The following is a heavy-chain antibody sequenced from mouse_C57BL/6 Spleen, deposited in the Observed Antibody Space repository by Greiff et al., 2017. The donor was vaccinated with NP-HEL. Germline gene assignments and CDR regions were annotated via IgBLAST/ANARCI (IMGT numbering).Heavy chain of an antibody. CDR2: IYPGDGDT. J-gene: IGHJ4*01. Sequence: VQLQQSGPELVKPGASVKISCKASGYAFSSSWMNWVKQRPGKGLEWIGRIYPGDGDTNYNGKFKGKATLTADKSSSTAYMQRSSLTSEDSAVYFCARPSSGYVEDAMDYWGQGTSVTVSS. CDR3: ARPSSGYVEDAMDY. CDR1: GYAFSSSW. D-gene: IGHD3-2*02. V-gene: IGHV1-82*01.